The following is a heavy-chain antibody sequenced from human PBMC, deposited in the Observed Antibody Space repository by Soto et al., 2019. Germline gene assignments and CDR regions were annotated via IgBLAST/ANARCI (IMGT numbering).Heavy chain of an antibody. Sequence: EVQLVESGGGLVQPGRSLRLSCAASGFTFDDYVVHWVRQVPGKGLEWVSGIDWNSGAIGYAGSVKGRFIISRDIAKNSLFLQMNSLRAEDTALYYCAKDIGYCSSTRCDYGMDVWGQGTTVTVSS. CDR3: AKDIGYCSSTRCDYGMDV. CDR2: IDWNSGAI. D-gene: IGHD2-2*03. V-gene: IGHV3-9*01. CDR1: GFTFDDYV. J-gene: IGHJ6*02.